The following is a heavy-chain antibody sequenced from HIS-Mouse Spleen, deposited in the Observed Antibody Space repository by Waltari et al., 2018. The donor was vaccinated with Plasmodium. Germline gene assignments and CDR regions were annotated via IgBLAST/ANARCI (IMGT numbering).Heavy chain of an antibody. CDR3: ARVTAAAGTS. Sequence: QLQLQESGPGLVKPSETLSLTCTVSGGSISSSSYYWGWIRQPPGKGLEWIGSIYYSGTTYYNPSLKSRVTISVDTSKNQFSLKLSSVTAADTAVYYCARVTAAAGTSWGQGTLVTVSS. J-gene: IGHJ5*02. CDR2: IYYSGTT. V-gene: IGHV4-39*07. D-gene: IGHD6-13*01. CDR1: GGSISSSSYY.